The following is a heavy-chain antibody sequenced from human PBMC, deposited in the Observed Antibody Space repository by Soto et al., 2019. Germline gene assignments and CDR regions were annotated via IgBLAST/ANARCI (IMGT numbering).Heavy chain of an antibody. CDR3: ARDRGPRYYYYYMDV. CDR1: GFTFSDHY. J-gene: IGHJ6*03. Sequence: PGGSLRLSCAASGFTFSDHYMDWVRQAPGKGLEWVGRTRNKANSYTTEYAASVKGRFTISRDDSKNSLYLQMNSLKTEDTAVYYCARDRGPRYYYYYMDVWGKGTTVTVS. V-gene: IGHV3-72*01. CDR2: TRNKANSYTT.